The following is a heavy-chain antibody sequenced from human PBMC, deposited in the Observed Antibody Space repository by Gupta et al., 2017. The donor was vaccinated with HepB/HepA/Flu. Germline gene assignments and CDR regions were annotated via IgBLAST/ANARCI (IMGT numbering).Heavy chain of an antibody. CDR1: GGTFSSYA. J-gene: IGHJ4*02. V-gene: IGHV1-69*04. D-gene: IGHD3-16*01. Sequence: QVQRVHSGAEVKKPWSSLKVSCKASGGTFSSYAISWVRQAPGHGLAWMGRIIPILGIANYAQKFQGRVTITADKSTRTAYMELSRLRSEDTAVYYCAMITTRQYYFDYWGQGTLVTVSS. CDR2: IIPILGIA. CDR3: AMITTRQYYFDY.